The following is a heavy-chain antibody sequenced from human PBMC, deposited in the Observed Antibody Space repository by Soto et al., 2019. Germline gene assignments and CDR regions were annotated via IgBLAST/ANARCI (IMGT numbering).Heavy chain of an antibody. CDR1: GDSISNYY. J-gene: IGHJ3*02. V-gene: IGHV4-59*08. Sequence: SETLSLTCTVSGDSISNYYWSWIRQPPGKGLEWIGYIYYSGSTNYNPSLKSRVTISVDTSKNQFSLKLSSVTAADTAVYYCARHLLFCCGWYLGAFDIRGQRTMVTGS. CDR3: ARHLLFCCGWYLGAFDI. CDR2: IYYSGST. D-gene: IGHD6-19*01.